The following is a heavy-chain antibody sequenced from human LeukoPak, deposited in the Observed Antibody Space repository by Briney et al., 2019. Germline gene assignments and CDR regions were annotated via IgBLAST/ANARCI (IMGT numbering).Heavy chain of an antibody. CDR1: GDSLSSNRAA. D-gene: IGHD3-10*01. J-gene: IGHJ4*02. Sequence: SQTLSLTCDISGDSLSSNRAAWNWIRQSPSRGLEWLGRTYYRSKWYNDYAISVKSRMTINADTSRNQFSLQLNSVAPEDTAVYYCAKGRWALFDCWGQGTPVIVSS. CDR2: TYYRSKWYN. CDR3: AKGRWALFDC. V-gene: IGHV6-1*01.